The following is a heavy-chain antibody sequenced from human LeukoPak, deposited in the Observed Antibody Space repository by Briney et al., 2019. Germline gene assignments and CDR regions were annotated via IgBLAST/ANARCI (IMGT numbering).Heavy chain of an antibody. Sequence: ASVKVSCKASGGTFSSSAISWVRQAPGQGLEWMGGIIPIFGTANYAQKFQGRVTITTDESTSTAYMELSSLRSEDTAVYYCARSRSRVTYFFDYWGQGTLVTVSS. V-gene: IGHV1-69*05. D-gene: IGHD3-16*01. CDR1: GGTFSSSA. J-gene: IGHJ4*02. CDR2: IIPIFGTA. CDR3: ARSRSRVTYFFDY.